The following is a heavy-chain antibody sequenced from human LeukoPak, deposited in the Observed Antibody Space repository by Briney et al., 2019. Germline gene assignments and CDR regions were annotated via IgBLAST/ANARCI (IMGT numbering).Heavy chain of an antibody. V-gene: IGHV4-34*01. Sequence: PSETLSLTCAVYRGSFSGYYWSWIRQPPGKGLEWIGEINHSGSTNYNPSLKSRVTISVDTSKNQFSLKLSSVTAADTAVYYCARTSIVGADFDYWGQGTLVTVSS. CDR3: ARTSIVGADFDY. CDR1: RGSFSGYY. D-gene: IGHD1-26*01. J-gene: IGHJ4*02. CDR2: INHSGST.